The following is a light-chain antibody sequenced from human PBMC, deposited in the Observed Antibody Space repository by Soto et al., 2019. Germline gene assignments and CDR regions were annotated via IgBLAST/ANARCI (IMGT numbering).Light chain of an antibody. CDR1: SSNIGSNT. J-gene: IGLJ2*01. CDR2: SNN. CDR3: AAWDDSLNGVV. Sequence: QSVLTQPPSASGTPGQRVTISCSGGSSNIGSNTVNWYQQFPGTAPKLLIYSNNQRPSGVPDRFSGSKSGTSVSLAISGLQSEDEADYYCAAWDDSLNGVVFGGGTKVTVL. V-gene: IGLV1-44*01.